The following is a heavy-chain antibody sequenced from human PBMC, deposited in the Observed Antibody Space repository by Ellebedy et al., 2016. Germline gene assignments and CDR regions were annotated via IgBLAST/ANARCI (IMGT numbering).Heavy chain of an antibody. CDR3: ARGKQYWGSYAFDI. CDR2: IIPIFGTA. CDR1: RGTFSSYA. J-gene: IGHJ3*02. V-gene: IGHV1-69*13. D-gene: IGHD7-27*01. Sequence: SVKVSXKASRGTFSSYAISWVRQAPGQGLEWMGGIIPIFGTANYAQKFQGRVTITADESTSTAYMELSSLRSEDTAVYYCARGKQYWGSYAFDIWGQGTMVTVSS.